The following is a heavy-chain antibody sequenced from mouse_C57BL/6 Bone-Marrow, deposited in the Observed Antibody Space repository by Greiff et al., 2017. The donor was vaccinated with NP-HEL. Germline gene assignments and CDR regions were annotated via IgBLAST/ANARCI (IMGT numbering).Heavy chain of an antibody. D-gene: IGHD1-1*01. CDR3: ARRGGITTVEGFAY. J-gene: IGHJ3*01. CDR2: IYPGSGST. V-gene: IGHV1-55*01. Sequence: VQLQQPGAELVKPGASVKMSCKASGYTFTSYWITWVKQRPGQGLEWIGDIYPGSGSTNYNEKFKSKATLTVDTSSSTAYMQLSSLTSEDSAVYYCARRGGITTVEGFAYWGQGTLVTVSA. CDR1: GYTFTSYW.